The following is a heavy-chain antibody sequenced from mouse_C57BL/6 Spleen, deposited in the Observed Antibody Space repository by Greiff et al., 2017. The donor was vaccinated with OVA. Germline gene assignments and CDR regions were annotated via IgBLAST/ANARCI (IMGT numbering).Heavy chain of an antibody. D-gene: IGHD5-1*01. CDR2: IWSGGST. J-gene: IGHJ3*01. Sequence: VQLQQSGPGLVQPSQSLSITCTVSGFSLTSYGVHWVRQPPGKGLEWLGVIWSGGSTAYNAAFISRLSISTDNSNSQVFFKMNSLQADDAAIYCCATTYPQFADWGKGTLVTVSA. V-gene: IGHV2-4*01. CDR3: ATTYPQFAD. CDR1: GFSLTSYG.